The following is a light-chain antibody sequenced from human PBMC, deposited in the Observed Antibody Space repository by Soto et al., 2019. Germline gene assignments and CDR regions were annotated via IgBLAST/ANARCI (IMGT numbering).Light chain of an antibody. CDR2: GAS. CDR1: QSVSSN. V-gene: IGKV3-15*01. J-gene: IGKJ5*01. CDR3: QQYNNWHIT. Sequence: EIVMTQYPATLSVSPGERATLSCRASQSVSSNLAWYQQKPGQAPRLLSYGASTRATGIPARFSGSGSGTEFTLTISSLQSEDFAVYYCQQYNNWHITFGQGTRLEIK.